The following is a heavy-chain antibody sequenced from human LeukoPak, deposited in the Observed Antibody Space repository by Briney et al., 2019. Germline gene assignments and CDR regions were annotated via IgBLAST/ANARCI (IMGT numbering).Heavy chain of an antibody. J-gene: IGHJ4*02. D-gene: IGHD3-22*01. V-gene: IGHV4-59*08. Sequence: SETLALTCTVSGGSINTYYWNWIRQPPGKGLEWIGYVYSSGSTNYNPSLKSRVTTSADTSRNQFSLNLNSVTAADTAVYYCARRLPDYYDDGGYFDYWGQGTPVTVSP. CDR2: VYSSGST. CDR3: ARRLPDYYDDGGYFDY. CDR1: GGSINTYY.